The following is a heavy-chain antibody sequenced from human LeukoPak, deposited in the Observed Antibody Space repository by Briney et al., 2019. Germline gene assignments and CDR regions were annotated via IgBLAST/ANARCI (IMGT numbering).Heavy chain of an antibody. CDR1: GGSTSNNF. CDR2: VHSDATT. CDR3: ARAPDSSGRYSGGHI. Sequence: SETLSLTCTVSGGSTSNNFWSWIRQAPGKGLEWIGYVHSDATTKYNPSLKSRVTISIDTPKNQFSLKVNSVTAADTAVYYCARAPDSSGRYSGGHIWGQGTMVTVSS. D-gene: IGHD6-13*01. V-gene: IGHV4-59*01. J-gene: IGHJ3*02.